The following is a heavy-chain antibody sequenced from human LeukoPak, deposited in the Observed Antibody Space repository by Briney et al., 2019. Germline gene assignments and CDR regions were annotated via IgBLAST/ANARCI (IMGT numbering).Heavy chain of an antibody. CDR1: GGSISSYY. Sequence: SETLSLTCTVSGGSISSYYWSWIRQPPGKGLEWIGYIYYSGSTSYNPSLKSRVTISVDTSKKQFSLKLSSVTAVDTAFYYCARYIVSYPHDAFDIWGQGTMVTVSS. V-gene: IGHV4-59*01. CDR2: IYYSGST. CDR3: ARYIVSYPHDAFDI. D-gene: IGHD1-26*01. J-gene: IGHJ3*02.